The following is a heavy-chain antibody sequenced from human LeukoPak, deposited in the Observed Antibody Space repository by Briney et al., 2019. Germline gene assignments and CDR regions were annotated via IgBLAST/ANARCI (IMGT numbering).Heavy chain of an antibody. CDR2: IYYSGST. V-gene: IGHV4-59*01. CDR3: ARTYGSGSYTPYYYYGMDV. Sequence: SETLSLTCTVSGGSISSYYRSWIRQPPGKGLEWIGYIYYSGSTNYNPSLKSRVTISVDTSKNQFSLKLSSVTAADTAVYYCARTYGSGSYTPYYYYGMDVWGQGTTVTVSS. J-gene: IGHJ6*02. CDR1: GGSISSYY. D-gene: IGHD3-10*01.